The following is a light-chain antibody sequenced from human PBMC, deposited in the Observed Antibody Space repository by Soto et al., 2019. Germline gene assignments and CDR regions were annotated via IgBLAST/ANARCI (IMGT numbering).Light chain of an antibody. CDR1: HDIRDH. J-gene: IGKJ5*01. CDR2: AAS. Sequence: DIQMTQSPSSLSASVWDRVTLTCQASHDIRDHLNWYQQKPGKAPKLLIYAASSLQSGVPSRFSGSGSGTDFTLTISSLQPEDFATYYCQQSYSTPSTTFGQGTRLEIK. V-gene: IGKV1-39*01. CDR3: QQSYSTPSTT.